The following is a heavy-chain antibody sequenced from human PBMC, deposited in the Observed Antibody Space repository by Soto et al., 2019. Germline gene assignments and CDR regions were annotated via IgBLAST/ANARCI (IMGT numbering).Heavy chain of an antibody. J-gene: IGHJ5*01. Sequence: EGQVVESGGDLVQPGDSLTISCAASGFTFSNYGMNWVRQAPGKGLEWVSGISTNGDTANYADSVKGRFTISRDNSKNALYMQMNGLRPEDTAVYYCAKDLSRWPHYAFDSWGQGTLVTVSS. CDR3: AKDLSRWPHYAFDS. CDR1: GFTFSNYG. V-gene: IGHV3-23*04. D-gene: IGHD4-17*01. CDR2: ISTNGDTA.